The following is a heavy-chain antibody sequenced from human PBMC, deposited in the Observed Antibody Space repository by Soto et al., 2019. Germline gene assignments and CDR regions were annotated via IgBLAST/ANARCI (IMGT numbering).Heavy chain of an antibody. V-gene: IGHV3-23*01. Sequence: PGGSLRLSCVASGFTFRNYAMSWVRQAPGKGLEWVSGISGDGGNTYYADSVKGRFTISRDNSKNTLYLQVNSLRAEDTAVYYCAKNTYFDFWGQGTLVTVSS. CDR2: ISGDGGNT. CDR1: GFTFRNYA. J-gene: IGHJ4*02. CDR3: AKNTYFDF.